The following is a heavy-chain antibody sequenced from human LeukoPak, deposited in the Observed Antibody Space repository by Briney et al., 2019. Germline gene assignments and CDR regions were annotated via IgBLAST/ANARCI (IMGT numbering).Heavy chain of an antibody. CDR2: ISGSAGTT. V-gene: IGHV3-11*01. CDR1: GFTFSDFH. CDR3: AREGSSSWFVNS. Sequence: PEGSLRLSCAASGFTFSDFHMSWIRQAPGKGLEWVSYISGSAGTTYYAASVKGRFTSSRDNAKNSLYLQMNSLRAEDTAVYYCAREGSSSWFVNSWGQGTLVTVSS. D-gene: IGHD6-13*01. J-gene: IGHJ4*02.